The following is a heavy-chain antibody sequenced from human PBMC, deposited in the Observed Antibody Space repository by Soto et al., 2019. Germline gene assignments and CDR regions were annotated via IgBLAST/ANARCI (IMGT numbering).Heavy chain of an antibody. D-gene: IGHD3-16*02. CDR3: ARYYDYVWGSYRYPTFDY. J-gene: IGHJ4*02. CDR2: IYYSGST. CDR1: GGSISSGDYY. Sequence: KASETLSLTCTVSGGSISSGDYYWSWIRQPPGKGLEWIGYIYYSGSTYYNPSLKSRVTISVDTSKNQFSLKLSSVTAADTAVYYCARYYDYVWGSYRYPTFDYWGQGTLVTVSS. V-gene: IGHV4-30-4*01.